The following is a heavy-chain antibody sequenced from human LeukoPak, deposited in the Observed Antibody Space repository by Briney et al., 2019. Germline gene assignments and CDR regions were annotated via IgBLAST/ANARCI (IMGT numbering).Heavy chain of an antibody. Sequence: SETLSLTCDVYGGSFSGYYWSWIRQPPGKGLEWIGEINHSGSTNYNPSLKSRVTISVDTSKNQFSLKLSSVTAADTAVYYCARGRVWSIADNWGQGTLVTVSS. CDR1: GGSFSGYY. CDR3: ARGRVWSIADN. J-gene: IGHJ4*02. D-gene: IGHD6-6*01. CDR2: INHSGST. V-gene: IGHV4-34*01.